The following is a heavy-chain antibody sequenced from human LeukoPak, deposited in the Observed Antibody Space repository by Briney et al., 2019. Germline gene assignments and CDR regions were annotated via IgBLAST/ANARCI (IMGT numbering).Heavy chain of an antibody. CDR2: IYASGKT. V-gene: IGHV4-4*07. D-gene: IGHD3-22*01. J-gene: IGHJ4*02. CDR1: GGSISTYF. Sequence: SETLSLTCTVSGGSISTYFWSWIRQPAGKGLEWIGRIYASGKTNYNPSLKSRVTMSVDTPKNQFSLKMSSVTAADTAVYYCARDLGYYDSSGYSDYWGQGTLVTVSS. CDR3: ARDLGYYDSSGYSDY.